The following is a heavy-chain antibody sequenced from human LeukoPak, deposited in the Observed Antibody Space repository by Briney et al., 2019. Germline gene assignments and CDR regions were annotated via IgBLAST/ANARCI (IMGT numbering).Heavy chain of an antibody. CDR3: ARYRRRPYSSSWHWFDP. CDR2: INHSGST. CDR1: GFTFSSYA. Sequence: GPLRLSCAASGFTFSSYAMSWVRQAPGKGLEWIGEINHSGSTNYNPSLKSRVTISVDTSKNQFSLKLSSVTAADTAVYYCARYRRRPYSSSWHWFDPWGQGTLVTVSS. D-gene: IGHD6-13*01. J-gene: IGHJ5*02. V-gene: IGHV4-34*01.